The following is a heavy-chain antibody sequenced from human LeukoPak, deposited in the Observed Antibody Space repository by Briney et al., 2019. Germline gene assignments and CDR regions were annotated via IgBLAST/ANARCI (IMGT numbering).Heavy chain of an antibody. CDR1: GFTFSSYS. Sequence: GGSLRLSCAASGFTFSSYSMNWVRQAPGKGLEWVSYISSSSSTIYYADSVKGRFTISRDNAKNSLYLQMNSLRAEDTAVYYCARASGRYCSNTSCYLAYWGQGTLVTVSS. V-gene: IGHV3-48*01. J-gene: IGHJ4*02. CDR3: ARASGRYCSNTSCYLAY. D-gene: IGHD2-2*01. CDR2: ISSSSSTI.